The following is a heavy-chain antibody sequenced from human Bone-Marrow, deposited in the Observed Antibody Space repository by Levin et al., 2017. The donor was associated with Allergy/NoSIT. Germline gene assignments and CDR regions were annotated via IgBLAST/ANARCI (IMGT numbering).Heavy chain of an antibody. CDR3: VRDDEDGPHADLDL. CDR1: GASIRSYY. J-gene: IGHJ5*02. Sequence: RASETLSLTCIVSGASIRSYYWSWVRQPPGKGLEWIGYFYYTGRSDYNPSLKSRVTLSMDTSKNQFSLRLTSVTPADTAIYYCVRDDEDGPHADLDLWGQGTLVTVSS. CDR2: FYYTGRS. V-gene: IGHV4-59*01.